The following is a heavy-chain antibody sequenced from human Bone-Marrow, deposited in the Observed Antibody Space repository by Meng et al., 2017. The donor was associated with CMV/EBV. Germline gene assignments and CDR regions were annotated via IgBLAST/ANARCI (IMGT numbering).Heavy chain of an antibody. V-gene: IGHV1-69*05. CDR1: GGTFSSYA. Sequence: SVKVSCKASGGTFSSYAISWVRQAPGQGLEWMGGIIPIFGTANYAQKFQGRVTITTDESTSTAYMELSSLRSEDTAVYYCARDGRVGYYGMDVWGKGTTVTVSS. CDR3: ARDGRVGYYGMDV. CDR2: IIPIFGTA. J-gene: IGHJ6*04. D-gene: IGHD2-2*01.